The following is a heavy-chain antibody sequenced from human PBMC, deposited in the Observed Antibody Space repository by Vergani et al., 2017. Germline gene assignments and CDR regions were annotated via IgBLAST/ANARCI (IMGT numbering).Heavy chain of an antibody. CDR1: GGTFSSYT. CDR2: IIPILGIA. Sequence: QVQLVQSGAEVKKPGSSVKVSCKASGGTFSSYTISWVRQAPGQGLEWMGRIIPILGIANYAQKFQGRVTITADKSTSTAYMELSSLRSEDTAVYYCARTLSNYYDSSGYYVDYWGQGTLVTVSS. J-gene: IGHJ4*02. CDR3: ARTLSNYYDSSGYYVDY. V-gene: IGHV1-69*02. D-gene: IGHD3-22*01.